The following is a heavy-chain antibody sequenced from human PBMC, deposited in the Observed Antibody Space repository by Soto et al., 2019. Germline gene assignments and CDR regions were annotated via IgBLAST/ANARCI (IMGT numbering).Heavy chain of an antibody. CDR1: GGSFSGYD. CDR2: INYSGIT. J-gene: IGHJ4*02. D-gene: IGHD6-19*01. Sequence: QVQLQQWGAGLLKPSEILSLTCAVYGGSFSGYDWSWIRQPPGKGLEWIGDINYSGITNYNPSLKSRVTISVDTSRKQFSLNLRSVTAADTAVYYCARGVREAVAAPNLNYWGQGTLVTVSS. CDR3: ARGVREAVAAPNLNY. V-gene: IGHV4-34*01.